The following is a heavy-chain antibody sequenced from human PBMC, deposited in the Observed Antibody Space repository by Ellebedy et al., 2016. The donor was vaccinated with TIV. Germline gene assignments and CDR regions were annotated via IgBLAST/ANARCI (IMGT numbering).Heavy chain of an antibody. CDR1: GFTFSNYA. CDR3: ASGLRLGELSSLGYYGMDV. J-gene: IGHJ6*02. D-gene: IGHD3-16*02. Sequence: GESLKISXAASGFTFSNYAMNWVRQAPGNGLEWVANIKQDGSEKYYVDSVKGRFTISRDNAKNSLYLQMNSLRAEDTAVYYCASGLRLGELSSLGYYGMDVWGQGTTVTVSS. CDR2: IKQDGSEK. V-gene: IGHV3-7*03.